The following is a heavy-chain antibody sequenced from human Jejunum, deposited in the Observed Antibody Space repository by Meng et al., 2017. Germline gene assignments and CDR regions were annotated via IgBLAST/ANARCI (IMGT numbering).Heavy chain of an antibody. Sequence: QLQLQESGPGLVKPSGTLSLTCVGSGGSISSSNRWSWVRQSPGKGLEWIGEMYHGGDTNYNPSLETRVTISTDTSRNEFSLKLRSVTAADTAVYYCARDWGCRDGSCFSGLLEYWGQGILVTVSS. J-gene: IGHJ4*02. D-gene: IGHD2-15*01. CDR2: MYHGGDT. CDR3: ARDWGCRDGSCFSGLLEY. CDR1: GGSISSSNR. V-gene: IGHV4-4*02.